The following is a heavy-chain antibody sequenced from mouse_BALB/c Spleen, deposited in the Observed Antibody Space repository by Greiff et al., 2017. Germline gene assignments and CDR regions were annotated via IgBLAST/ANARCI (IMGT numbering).Heavy chain of an antibody. Sequence: VHLVESGPGLVAPSQSLSITCTVSGFSLTSYGVHWVRQPPGKGLEWLGVIWAGGSTNYNSALTSRLSISKDNSKSQVFLKMNSLQTDDTAMYYCARDKGWLHAMDYWGQGTSVTVSS. CDR3: ARDKGWLHAMDY. D-gene: IGHD2-3*01. CDR1: GFSLTSYG. CDR2: IWAGGST. V-gene: IGHV2-9*02. J-gene: IGHJ4*01.